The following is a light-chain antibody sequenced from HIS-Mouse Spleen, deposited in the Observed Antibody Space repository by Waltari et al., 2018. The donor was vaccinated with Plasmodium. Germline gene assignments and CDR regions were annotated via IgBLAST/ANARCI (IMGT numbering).Light chain of an antibody. CDR1: SSDVGGYNY. Sequence: QSALTQPPSASGSPGQSVTISCTGTSSDVGGYNYVSWYQQHPGKAPKLMIYEVSKRPSGVPYLFSGAKSGNTAALTVSGLQAEDEADYYGSSYAGSNNLVFGGGTKLTVL. J-gene: IGLJ2*01. CDR2: EVS. CDR3: SSYAGSNNLV. V-gene: IGLV2-8*01.